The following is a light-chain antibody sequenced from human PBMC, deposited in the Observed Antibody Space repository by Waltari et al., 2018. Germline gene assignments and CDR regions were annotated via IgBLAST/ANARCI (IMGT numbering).Light chain of an antibody. CDR2: DAV. J-gene: IGLJ2*01. V-gene: IGLV2-11*01. CDR3: CSYAGNYKFV. CDR1: NRDVGSDDS. Sequence: QSVLTQPRSVSGSPGQSVTISCTGTNRDVGSDDSVSWYQQNAGKAPKLVIYDAVRGPSGVPYRVSGSKYGATASLTISGLQAEDEADYYCCSYAGNYKFVFGGGTKVTVL.